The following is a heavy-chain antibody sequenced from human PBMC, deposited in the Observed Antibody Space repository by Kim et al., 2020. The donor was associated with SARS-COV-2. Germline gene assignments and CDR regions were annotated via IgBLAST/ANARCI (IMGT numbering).Heavy chain of an antibody. V-gene: IGHV3-9*01. CDR2: TSWNSGSI. CDR3: ARGVGAAGTSYFDY. D-gene: IGHD3-10*01. J-gene: IGHJ4*02. Sequence: GGSLRLSCAASGFTFDDYAMHWVRQAPGKGLEWVSGTSWNSGSIRYADSVKGRFSISRDSAKNALYLQMSSLRPEDTALYYCARGVGAAGTSYFDYWGQGTLVTVSS. CDR1: GFTFDDYA.